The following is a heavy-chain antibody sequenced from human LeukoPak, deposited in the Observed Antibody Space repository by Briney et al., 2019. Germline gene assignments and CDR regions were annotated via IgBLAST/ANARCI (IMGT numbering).Heavy chain of an antibody. Sequence: PSETLSLTCTVSGGSISNYYWSWIRQPPGKGLEWIGYIYYSGSTNYNPSLKSRVTISVDTSKNQFSLKLSSVTAADTAVYYCASSSNYYDSSGYSDTAFDIWGQGTMVTVSS. D-gene: IGHD3-22*01. J-gene: IGHJ3*02. CDR1: GGSISNYY. CDR3: ASSSNYYDSSGYSDTAFDI. CDR2: IYYSGST. V-gene: IGHV4-59*01.